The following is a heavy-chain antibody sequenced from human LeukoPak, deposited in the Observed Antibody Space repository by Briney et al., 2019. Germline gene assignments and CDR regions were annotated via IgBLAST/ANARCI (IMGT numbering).Heavy chain of an antibody. V-gene: IGHV3-48*03. CDR3: AKDSVGATKGDFDY. CDR2: ISTSGSTI. D-gene: IGHD1-26*01. J-gene: IGHJ4*02. Sequence: PGGSLRLSCVASGFTFSSFEMTWVRQAPGKGLEWVSYISTSGSTIYYADSVKGRFTISRDNAKNSLYLQMNSLRAEDTALYYCAKDSVGATKGDFDYWGQGTLVTVSS. CDR1: GFTFSSFE.